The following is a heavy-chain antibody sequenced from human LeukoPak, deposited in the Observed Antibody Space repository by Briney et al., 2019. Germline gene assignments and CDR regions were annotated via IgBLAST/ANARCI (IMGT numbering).Heavy chain of an antibody. V-gene: IGHV4-4*07. CDR1: GGSISSYY. CDR3: ARAPTYYYGSGSYSWFDP. J-gene: IGHJ5*02. CDR2: IYTSGST. D-gene: IGHD3-10*01. Sequence: SETLSLTCTVSGGSISSYYWSWIRQPAGKGLEWIGRIYTSGSTNYNPSLKSRVTISVDTSKNQFSLKLSSVTAADTAVYYCARAPTYYYGSGSYSWFDPWGQGTLVTVSS.